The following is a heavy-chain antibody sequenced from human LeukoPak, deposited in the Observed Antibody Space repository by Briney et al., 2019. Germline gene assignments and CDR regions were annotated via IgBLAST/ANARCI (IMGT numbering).Heavy chain of an antibody. CDR3: ARIPIVVAPQGDWFDP. Sequence: ASVKVSCKASGYTFTGYYMHWVRQAPGQGLEWMGWINPNSGGTNYAQKFQGRVTMTRDTSISTAYMELSRLRSDDTAVYYCARIPIVVAPQGDWFDPWGQGTLVTVSS. V-gene: IGHV1-2*02. J-gene: IGHJ5*02. CDR1: GYTFTGYY. CDR2: INPNSGGT. D-gene: IGHD3-22*01.